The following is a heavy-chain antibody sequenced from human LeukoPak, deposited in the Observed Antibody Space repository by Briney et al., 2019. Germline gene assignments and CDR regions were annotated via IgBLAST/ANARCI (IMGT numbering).Heavy chain of an antibody. V-gene: IGHV4-39*07. D-gene: IGHD3-3*01. CDR2: IYYSGST. CDR1: GGSIISSSYY. J-gene: IGHJ6*03. CDR3: ARAQYYDFWSGYYSPYYYYYYMDV. Sequence: PSETLSLTCTVSGGSIISSSYYWGWIRLPPGKGLEWIGSIYYSGSTNYNPSLKSRVTISVDTSKNQFSLKLSSVTAADTAVYYCARAQYYDFWSGYYSPYYYYYYMDVWGKGTTVTVSS.